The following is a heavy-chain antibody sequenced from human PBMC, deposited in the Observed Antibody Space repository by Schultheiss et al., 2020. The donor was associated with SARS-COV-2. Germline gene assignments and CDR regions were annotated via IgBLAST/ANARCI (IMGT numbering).Heavy chain of an antibody. CDR1: GFTFDDYA. CDR2: ISWNSGSI. V-gene: IGHV3-9*01. Sequence: GGSLRLSCAASGFTFDDYAMHWVRQAPGKGLEWVSGISWNSGSIGYADSVKGRFTISRDNAKNSLYLQMNSLRAEDTAVYYCARDPRVRYCSGGSCYYYYGMDVWGQGTTVTVSS. CDR3: ARDPRVRYCSGGSCYYYYGMDV. D-gene: IGHD2-15*01. J-gene: IGHJ6*02.